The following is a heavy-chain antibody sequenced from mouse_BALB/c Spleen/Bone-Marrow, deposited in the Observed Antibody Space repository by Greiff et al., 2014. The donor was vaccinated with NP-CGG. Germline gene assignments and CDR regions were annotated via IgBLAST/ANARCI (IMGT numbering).Heavy chain of an antibody. CDR3: ARMITTRGFDY. CDR2: LNPNNGHT. V-gene: IGHV1S81*02. J-gene: IGHJ2*01. CDR1: GYTFTRYW. D-gene: IGHD2-4*01. Sequence: QVQLQQPGAELLKPGTSVKLSCKASGYTFTRYWMHWVKQRPGQGLEWIGELNPNNGHTNYNGKFKNKATVTVDKSSSTAYMQLSSLTSEDSAVYYCARMITTRGFDYWGQGTTLTVSS.